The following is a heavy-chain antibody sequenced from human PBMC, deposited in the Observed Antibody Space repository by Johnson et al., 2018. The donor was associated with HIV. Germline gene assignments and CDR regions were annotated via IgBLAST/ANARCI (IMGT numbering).Heavy chain of an antibody. D-gene: IGHD2-15*01. J-gene: IGHJ3*02. CDR2: IRSNGHNYAT. CDR3: TKLVGYCSGGGCYTPGDI. CDR1: GFTFSGSA. V-gene: IGHV3-73*01. Sequence: VQLVESGGGLVQPGGSLKLACAASGFTFSGSALHWVRQASGKGLEWVGHIRSNGHNYATAYAASVKGWFTISRDDSQNTAYLQMNRLKTEDTAVYYCTKLVGYCSGGGCYTPGDIWGQGTMVTVSS.